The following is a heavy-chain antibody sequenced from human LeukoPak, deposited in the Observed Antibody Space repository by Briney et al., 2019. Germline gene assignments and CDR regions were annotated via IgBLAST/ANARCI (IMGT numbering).Heavy chain of an antibody. J-gene: IGHJ4*02. CDR3: ARVVVAATQHFDY. CDR2: ISGSGGST. Sequence: GGSLRLSCAASGFTFSSYAMSWVRQAPGKGLEWVSAISGSGGSTYYADSVKGRFTISRDNSKNTLYLQMNSLRAEDAAVYYCARVVVAATQHFDYWGQGTLVTVSS. D-gene: IGHD2-15*01. V-gene: IGHV3-23*01. CDR1: GFTFSSYA.